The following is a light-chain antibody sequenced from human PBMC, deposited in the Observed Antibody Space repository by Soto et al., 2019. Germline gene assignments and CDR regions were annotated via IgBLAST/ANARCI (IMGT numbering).Light chain of an antibody. CDR3: QQYGSAPYT. V-gene: IGKV3-20*01. CDR2: GAS. Sequence: EIVLTQSPGTLSLSPGERATLSCRASQTLNSGYLAWYQQKPGQAPRLLIYGASSRATGIPDRFTGSRSGRDFTLSISGLEPVDFAVYYCQQYGSAPYTFGQGTKLEIK. CDR1: QTLNSGY. J-gene: IGKJ2*01.